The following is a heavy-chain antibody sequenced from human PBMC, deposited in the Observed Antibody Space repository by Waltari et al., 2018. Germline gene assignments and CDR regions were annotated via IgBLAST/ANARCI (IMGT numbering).Heavy chain of an antibody. Sequence: QLQLQESDPGLVKPSEILSLTCTVSGGSISSSTYYWGWIRQTPGKGLECIGSIYYSGTTYHNPSLKSRITISIDTSQNQFSLKLYSVTAADTAVYYCARLPLNYAVDVWGQGTTVTVSS. V-gene: IGHV4-39*07. D-gene: IGHD3-9*01. CDR1: GGSISSSTYY. CDR3: ARLPLNYAVDV. J-gene: IGHJ6*02. CDR2: IYYSGTT.